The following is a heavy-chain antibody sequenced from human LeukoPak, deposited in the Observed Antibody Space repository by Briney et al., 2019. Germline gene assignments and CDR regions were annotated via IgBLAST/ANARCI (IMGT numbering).Heavy chain of an antibody. D-gene: IGHD4-17*01. CDR1: GTSFTSYY. CDR2: VNHSGYT. CDR3: AGMTTGDDY. V-gene: IGHV4-34*04. J-gene: IGHJ4*02. Sequence: SETLSLTCGVSGTSFTSYYWSWIRQTPGKGLERIGEVNHSGYTNKNPPLTSRATTPAATSNTQSSLMLTSVTCADTAVYFFAGMTTGDDYWGQGALVTVSS.